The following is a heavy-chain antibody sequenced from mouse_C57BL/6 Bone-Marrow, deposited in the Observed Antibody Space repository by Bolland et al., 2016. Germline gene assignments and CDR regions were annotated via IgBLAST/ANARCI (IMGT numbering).Heavy chain of an antibody. CDR3: ARDGNFTSYAMDY. V-gene: IGHV1-18*01. CDR2: T. D-gene: IGHD2-1*01. J-gene: IGHJ4*01. Sequence: TIYNQKFKGKATLTVDKCSSTAYMELRSLTSEDTAVYYCARDGNFTSYAMDYWGQGTS.